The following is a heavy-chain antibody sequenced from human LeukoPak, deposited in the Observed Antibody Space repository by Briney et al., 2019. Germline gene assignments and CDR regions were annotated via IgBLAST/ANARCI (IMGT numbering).Heavy chain of an antibody. Sequence: GGSLSLSCAASGFTSSSYAMSWVRQAPGKGLEWVSAISGSGGSTYYADSVKGRLTITRDDYKNTLYLQLNSLRAEETAVYYCAKVGGCDRLLDAFDIWGQGTMVTVSS. J-gene: IGHJ3*02. CDR1: GFTSSSYA. CDR3: AKVGGCDRLLDAFDI. CDR2: ISGSGGST. V-gene: IGHV3-23*01. D-gene: IGHD2-15*01.